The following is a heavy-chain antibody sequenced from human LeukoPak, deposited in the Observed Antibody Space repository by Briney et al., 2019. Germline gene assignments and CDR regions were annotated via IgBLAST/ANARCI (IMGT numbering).Heavy chain of an antibody. CDR2: ISSSSSTI. CDR1: GFTFSSYE. V-gene: IGHV3-48*03. J-gene: IGHJ5*02. CDR3: ARDNYYYDSSGYYLISNWFDP. D-gene: IGHD3-22*01. Sequence: GGSLRLSCAASGFTFSSYEMNWVRQAPGKGLEWVSYISSSSSTIYYADSVKGRFTISRDNAKNSLYLQMNSLRAEDTAVYYCARDNYYYDSSGYYLISNWFDPWGQGTLVTVSS.